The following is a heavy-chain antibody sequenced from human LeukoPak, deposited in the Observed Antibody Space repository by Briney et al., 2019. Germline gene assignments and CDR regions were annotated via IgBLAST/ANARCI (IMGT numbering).Heavy chain of an antibody. CDR3: ARHTPATVGIYFDY. CDR1: GGSISSNTYY. D-gene: IGHD1-26*01. CDR2: IHYSGRT. V-gene: IGHV4-39*01. Sequence: SETLSHTCTVSGGSISSNTYYWGWIRQTPEKGLDWIGSIHYSGRTLYNPSLDSRVTISVDTSTHQFSLRLTSVTGADTAVYYCARHTPATVGIYFDYWGQGTLVTVSS. J-gene: IGHJ4*02.